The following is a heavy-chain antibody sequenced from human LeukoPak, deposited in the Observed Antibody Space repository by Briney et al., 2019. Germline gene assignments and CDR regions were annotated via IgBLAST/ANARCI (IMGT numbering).Heavy chain of an antibody. V-gene: IGHV1-46*01. D-gene: IGHD2-15*01. CDR2: INPSGGST. J-gene: IGHJ4*02. Sequence: GASVNLSCKASGYTFTSYYMHWVRLAPGQGLEWMGIINPSGGSTSYAQKFQGRVTMTRDTSTSTVYMELSSLRSEDTAVYYCARDLELGYCSGGSCYEGYWGQGTLVTVSS. CDR3: ARDLELGYCSGGSCYEGY. CDR1: GYTFTSYY.